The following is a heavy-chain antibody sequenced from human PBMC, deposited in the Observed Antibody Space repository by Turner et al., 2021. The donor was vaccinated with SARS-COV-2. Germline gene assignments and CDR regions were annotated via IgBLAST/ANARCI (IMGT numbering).Heavy chain of an antibody. Sequence: EVQLLESGGGWVQPGGSLRLSCAASGCTFSSYAMSWVRQAPGKGLEWVTAISDSGGSTYYADSVKGRFTISRDNSKNTLYLKMNSLRAEDTAVYYCAKDQGGNWAHWGQGTLVTVSS. J-gene: IGHJ4*02. V-gene: IGHV3-23*01. CDR3: AKDQGGNWAH. CDR1: GCTFSSYA. D-gene: IGHD2-15*01. CDR2: ISDSGGST.